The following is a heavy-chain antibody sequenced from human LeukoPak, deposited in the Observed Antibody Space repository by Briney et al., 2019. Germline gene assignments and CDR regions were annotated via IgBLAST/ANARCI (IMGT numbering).Heavy chain of an antibody. J-gene: IGHJ6*02. CDR2: ISGYNGNT. V-gene: IGHV1-18*01. CDR1: GYTFTNYA. Sequence: GASVNVSFKASGYTFTNYAISWVRQAPGQGLEWMGWISGYNGNTNYAQKLQGRVTMTTDTSTTTAYMELRSLRSDDTAVYYCARGVSPENSAYDWAIYYYYTMDVWGQGTTVTVSS. D-gene: IGHD5-12*01. CDR3: ARGVSPENSAYDWAIYYYYTMDV.